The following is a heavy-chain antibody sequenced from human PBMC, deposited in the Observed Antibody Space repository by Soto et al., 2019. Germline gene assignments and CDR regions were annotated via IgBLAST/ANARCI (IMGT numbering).Heavy chain of an antibody. Sequence: QVHLVEYGGGVVQPGESLKLSCAASGFTFGTYAMDWVRQAPGKGLEWVAVIWFDGTTKYYIDSVKGRFTVSRDNSKNTPFPQINSLRAEDTAVYYCARGPIRGSPGGREVVDVWGQGATVTVSS. D-gene: IGHD2-15*01. CDR3: ARGPIRGSPGGREVVDV. CDR1: GFTFGTYA. J-gene: IGHJ6*02. CDR2: IWFDGTTK. V-gene: IGHV3-33*01.